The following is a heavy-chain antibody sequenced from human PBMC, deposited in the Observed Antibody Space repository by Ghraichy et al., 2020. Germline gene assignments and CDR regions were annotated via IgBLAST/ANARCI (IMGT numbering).Heavy chain of an antibody. V-gene: IGHV3-33*01. CDR3: VTGNNNFFDY. Sequence: GGSLRLSCAASGFNFNTFGMHWVRQAPGKGLEWVAVIWNDGTKMFYVDSVKGRFTISRDNSRKTLYLQMDSLSAEDTAIYYCVTGNNNFFDYWGQGALVTVSS. CDR2: IWNDGTKM. J-gene: IGHJ4*02. CDR1: GFNFNTFG. D-gene: IGHD1/OR15-1a*01.